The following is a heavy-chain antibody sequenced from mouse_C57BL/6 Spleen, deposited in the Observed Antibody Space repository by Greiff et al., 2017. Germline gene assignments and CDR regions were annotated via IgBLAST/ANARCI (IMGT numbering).Heavy chain of an antibody. D-gene: IGHD1-1*01. CDR2: ISDGASYT. J-gene: IGHJ3*01. CDR1: GFTFSSYA. V-gene: IGHV5-4*01. CDR3: ARDDYGSSPVAY. Sequence: EVQLVESGGGLVKPGGSLKLSCAASGFTFSSYAMSWVRQTPEKRLEWVATISDGASYTYYPDNVKGRFTISRDNAKNNLYLQLSHLKSEDTAMYYCARDDYGSSPVAYWGQGTLVTVSA.